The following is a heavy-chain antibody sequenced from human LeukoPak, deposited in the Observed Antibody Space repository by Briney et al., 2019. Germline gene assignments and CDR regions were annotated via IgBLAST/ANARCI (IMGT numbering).Heavy chain of an antibody. V-gene: IGHV1-69*01. CDR2: IIPIFGTA. J-gene: IGHJ3*02. D-gene: IGHD4-23*01. Sequence: SVKVSCKASGGTFSSYAISWVRQAPGQGLEWMGGIIPIFGTANYAQKFQGRVTITADESTSTAYMELSSLRSEDTAVYYCARERDYGGNSDAFDIWGQGTMVTVSS. CDR1: GGTFSSYA. CDR3: ARERDYGGNSDAFDI.